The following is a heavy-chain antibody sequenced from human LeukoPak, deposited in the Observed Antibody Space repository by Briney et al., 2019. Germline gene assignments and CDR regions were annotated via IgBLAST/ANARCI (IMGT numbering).Heavy chain of an antibody. Sequence: ASVKVSCKASGYTFTSYYMHWVRQAPGQGLEWMGIINPSGGSTSYAQKFQGRVTMTRDMSTSTVYMELSSLRSEDTAVYYCARSPLDSSGYFSVWYFDYWGQGTLVTVPS. V-gene: IGHV1-46*01. CDR2: INPSGGST. CDR3: ARSPLDSSGYFSVWYFDY. J-gene: IGHJ4*02. CDR1: GYTFTSYY. D-gene: IGHD3-22*01.